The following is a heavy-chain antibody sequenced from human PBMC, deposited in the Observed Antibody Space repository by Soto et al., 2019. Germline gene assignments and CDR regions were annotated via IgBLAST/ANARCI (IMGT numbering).Heavy chain of an antibody. CDR3: ARVHRRTYDILTGSYPVLEF. J-gene: IGHJ4*02. V-gene: IGHV1-46*04. D-gene: IGHD3-9*01. CDR1: GYTFSNYY. CDR2: INPTGGST. Sequence: QVQLVPSGAGVKKPGASVKVACKASGYTFSNYYIHWVRQPPGQGLEWVGMINPTGGSTSYAQNLQGRVTMTTDTATTTVYIELSTLRSEDTAVYYCARVHRRTYDILTGSYPVLEFWGQGPLVTVSS.